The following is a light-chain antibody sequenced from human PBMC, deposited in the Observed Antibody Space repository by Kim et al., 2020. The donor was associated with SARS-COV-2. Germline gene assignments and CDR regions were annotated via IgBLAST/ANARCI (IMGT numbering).Light chain of an antibody. V-gene: IGKV3-20*01. CDR1: QSVSVSY. Sequence: CQEQKDTLSCTSSQSVSVSYLARDQQKPGQAPRRLIYGASSRATVIPYRFSGSGGGRHFSLTTSRLEREDFGVYSCQQYGSSPFTFRPGAKGDIK. J-gene: IGKJ3*01. CDR3: QQYGSSPFT. CDR2: GAS.